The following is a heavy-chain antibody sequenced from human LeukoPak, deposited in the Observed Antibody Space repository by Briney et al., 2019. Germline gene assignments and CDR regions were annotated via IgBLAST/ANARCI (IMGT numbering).Heavy chain of an antibody. Sequence: SETLSLTCTVPGGSLSGDYWSSIRQPPGKGLEYIAYVYYSGYTNYNPSLKSRVTISVYTSKNQFSLQLSSVTAADTAIYYCARGHKAFDIWGQGTMVTVSS. V-gene: IGHV4-59*01. CDR3: ARGHKAFDI. CDR1: GGSLSGDY. CDR2: VYYSGYT. J-gene: IGHJ3*02.